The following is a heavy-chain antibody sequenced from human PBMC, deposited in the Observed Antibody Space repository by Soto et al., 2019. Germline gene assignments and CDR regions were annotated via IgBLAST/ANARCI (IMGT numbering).Heavy chain of an antibody. J-gene: IGHJ4*02. CDR3: ARVRSSRVLLGRQIDY. Sequence: VNPTETLTLTCTVSGFSLSNARMGVSWIRQAPGKGLEWVSYISSSGSTIYYADSVKGRFTISRDNAKNSLYLQMNSLRAEDTAVYYCARVRSSRVLLGRQIDYWGQGTLVTVSS. D-gene: IGHD1-1*01. CDR1: GFSLSNA. V-gene: IGHV3-11*01. CDR2: ISSSGSTI.